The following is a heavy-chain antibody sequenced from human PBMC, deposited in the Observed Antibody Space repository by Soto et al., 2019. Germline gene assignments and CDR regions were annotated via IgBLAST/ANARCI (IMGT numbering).Heavy chain of an antibody. CDR3: ARHILSGTTFDS. CDR1: NDSITGYY. J-gene: IGHJ4*02. D-gene: IGHD1-20*01. V-gene: IGHV4-59*08. CDR2: FYYTGST. Sequence: ASETLSLTCVVSNDSITGYYWSWIRQPPGKGLEWIGYFYYTGSTKYTPSLKSRVTISADMSKNQFSLKLTSVTAADTAVYYCARHILSGTTFDSWGQGTLVTVSS.